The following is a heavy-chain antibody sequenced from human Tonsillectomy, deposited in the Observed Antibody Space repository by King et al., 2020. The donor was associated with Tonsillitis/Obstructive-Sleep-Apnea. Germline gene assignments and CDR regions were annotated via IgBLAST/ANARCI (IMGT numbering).Heavy chain of an antibody. CDR2: ISSSGSTI. Sequence: VQLVESGGGLVQPGGSLRLSCAASGFTFSSYEMNWVRQAPGKGLEWVSYISSSGSTINYADSVKGRFTISRDNAKNSLYLQMNSLRAEDTAVYYCARDSHPEWSLNWFDPWGQGTLVTVSS. CDR3: ARDSHPEWSLNWFDP. CDR1: GFTFSSYE. J-gene: IGHJ5*02. D-gene: IGHD3-3*01. V-gene: IGHV3-48*03.